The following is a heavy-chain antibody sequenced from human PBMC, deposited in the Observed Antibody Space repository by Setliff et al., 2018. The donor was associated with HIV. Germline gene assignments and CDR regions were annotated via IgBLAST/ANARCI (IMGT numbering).Heavy chain of an antibody. Sequence: ASVKVSCKASGYPFTSYYMHWVRQAPGQGLEWMGIINPTGGSTSYAQKFQGRVTMTTDTSTRTAYMELRSLRSDDTAVYYCARDSGLAGDFDYWGQGTLVTVSS. CDR2: INPTGGST. V-gene: IGHV1-46*01. J-gene: IGHJ4*02. D-gene: IGHD7-27*01. CDR3: ARDSGLAGDFDY. CDR1: GYPFTSYY.